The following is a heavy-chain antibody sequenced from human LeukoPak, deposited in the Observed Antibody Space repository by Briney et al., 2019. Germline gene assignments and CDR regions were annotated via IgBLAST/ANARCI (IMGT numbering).Heavy chain of an antibody. Sequence: SQTLSLTCAISGDSVSSNSAAWNWIRQSPSRGLEWLGRTYYRSKWSKDYAVSVKSRITINPDTSNNQLSLQLNSVTPEDTAIYYCARSLDTDLREWGQGTLVTVSS. V-gene: IGHV6-1*01. CDR3: ARSLDTDLRE. CDR1: GDSVSSNSAA. D-gene: IGHD5-18*01. CDR2: TYYRSKWSK. J-gene: IGHJ4*02.